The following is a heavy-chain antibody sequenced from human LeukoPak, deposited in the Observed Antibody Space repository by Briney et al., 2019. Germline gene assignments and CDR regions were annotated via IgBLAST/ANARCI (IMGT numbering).Heavy chain of an antibody. CDR3: AKGAHLLRDSMDV. CDR1: GFTFDDYA. CDR2: ISWNSGSI. D-gene: IGHD3-3*01. Sequence: SLRLSCAASGFTFDDYAMHWVRQAPGKGLERVSGISWNSGSIGYADSVKGRFTISRDNAKNSLYLQMNSLGAEDTALYYCAKGAHLLRDSMDVWGQGPTVTVSS. J-gene: IGHJ6*02. V-gene: IGHV3-9*01.